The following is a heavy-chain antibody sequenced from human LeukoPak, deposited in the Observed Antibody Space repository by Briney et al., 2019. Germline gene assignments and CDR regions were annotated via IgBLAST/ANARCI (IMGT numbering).Heavy chain of an antibody. CDR2: ISSSSSYI. V-gene: IGHV3-21*01. CDR1: GFTFSSYS. CDR3: ARDRQQLVDY. J-gene: IGHJ4*02. Sequence: ASVKVSCKASGFTFSSYSMNWVRQAPGKGLEWVSSISSSSSYIYYADSVKGRFTISRDNAKNSLYLQMNSLRAEDTAVYYCARDRQQLVDYWGQGTLVTVSS. D-gene: IGHD6-13*01.